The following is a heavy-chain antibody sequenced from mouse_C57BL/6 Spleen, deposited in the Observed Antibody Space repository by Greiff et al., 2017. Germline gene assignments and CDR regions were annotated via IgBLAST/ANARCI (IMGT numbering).Heavy chain of an antibody. Sequence: QVQLQQPGAELVKPGASVTLSCKASGYTFTSYWMHWVKQRPGQGLEWIGMIHPNSGSTNYNEKFKSKATLTVDKSSSTAYMQLSSLTSEDSAVYYCASDGYYMAWFAYWGQGTLVTVSA. CDR2: IHPNSGST. D-gene: IGHD2-3*01. CDR3: ASDGYYMAWFAY. V-gene: IGHV1-64*01. CDR1: GYTFTSYW. J-gene: IGHJ3*01.